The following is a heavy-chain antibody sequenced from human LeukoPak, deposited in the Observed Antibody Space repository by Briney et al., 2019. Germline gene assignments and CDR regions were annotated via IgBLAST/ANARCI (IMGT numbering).Heavy chain of an antibody. Sequence: GGSLRLSCAASGFSFSNYGMNWVRQAPGKGLEWVSSISSSSSYIYYADSVKGRFTISRDNAKNSLYLQMNSLRAEDTAVYYCARDSAVAGRLDYWGQGTLVTVSS. CDR2: ISSSSSYI. CDR1: GFSFSNYG. D-gene: IGHD6-19*01. J-gene: IGHJ4*02. CDR3: ARDSAVAGRLDY. V-gene: IGHV3-21*01.